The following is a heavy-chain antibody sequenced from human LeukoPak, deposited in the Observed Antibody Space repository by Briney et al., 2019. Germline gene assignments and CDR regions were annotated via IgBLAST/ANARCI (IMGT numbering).Heavy chain of an antibody. J-gene: IGHJ4*02. CDR2: TYYRSGWQN. V-gene: IGHV6-1*01. Sequence: SQTLPLTCAISGHSVSSNSAAWAWITESPSRALEGLGRTYYRSGWQNDYTLSVASRITLNPDPSKHQASMQLTSVAPTDPAVHYCSRELAWGPADYWGQGTLVTVSS. CDR1: GHSVSSNSAA. CDR3: SRELAWGPADY. D-gene: IGHD7-27*01.